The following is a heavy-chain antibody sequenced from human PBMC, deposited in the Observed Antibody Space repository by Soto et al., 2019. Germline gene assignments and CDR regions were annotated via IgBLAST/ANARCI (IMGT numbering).Heavy chain of an antibody. D-gene: IGHD3-10*01. J-gene: IGHJ6*03. V-gene: IGHV3-74*01. CDR2: IDKVGTDS. CDR1: EFTFSGRS. Sequence: EVQLVESGGGLVQPGGSLRLSCAASEFTFSGRSVHWVRQAPGKGLVWVSGIDKVGTDSTYADSVKGRFTSSRDDAKNTVYLQMNSQRVEDTAVYYCARGWFGPDVWGKGTTVTVSS. CDR3: ARGWFGPDV.